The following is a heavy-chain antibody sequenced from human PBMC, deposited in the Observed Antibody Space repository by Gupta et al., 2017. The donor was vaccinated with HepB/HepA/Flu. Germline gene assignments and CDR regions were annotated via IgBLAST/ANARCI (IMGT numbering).Heavy chain of an antibody. CDR2: IYYSGST. CDR3: ARLPKSPYYYYYMDV. CDR1: GASISSGGYY. J-gene: IGHJ6*03. Sequence: QVQLQESGPGLVKPSQTLSLTCTVSGASISSGGYYWSWIRQHPGKGLEWIGYIYYSGSTYYNPSLKSRVTISVDTSKNQFSLKLSSVTAADTAVYYCARLPKSPYYYYYMDVWGKGTTVTVSS. V-gene: IGHV4-31*03.